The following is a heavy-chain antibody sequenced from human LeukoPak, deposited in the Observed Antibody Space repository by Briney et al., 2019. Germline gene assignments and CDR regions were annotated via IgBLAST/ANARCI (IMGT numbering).Heavy chain of an antibody. D-gene: IGHD2-15*01. CDR1: GFTFNNYA. J-gene: IGHJ4*02. CDR3: VKYSRYFDY. V-gene: IGHV3-23*01. CDR2: ITNSGGAT. Sequence: GGSLRLSCEASGFTFNNYAMSWVRQAPGKGLDWVSTITNSGGATYYADSVKGRFTISRDNSQKTLYLEMNSLRAEDTAVYYCVKYSRYFDYWGQGTLVTVSS.